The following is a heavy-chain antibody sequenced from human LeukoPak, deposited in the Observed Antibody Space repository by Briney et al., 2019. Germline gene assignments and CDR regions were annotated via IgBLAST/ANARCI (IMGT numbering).Heavy chain of an antibody. CDR2: ISSSSSYI. CDR3: ARGRVEAIARQPRA. V-gene: IGHV3-21*01. J-gene: IGHJ4*02. CDR1: GFTFSSYS. Sequence: GGSLRLSCAASGFTFSSYSMNWVRQAPGKGLEWVSSISSSSSYIYYADSVKGRFTISRDNAENSLYLQMNSQRAEDTAVYYCARGRVEAIARQPRAWGQGTLVTVSS. D-gene: IGHD1-26*01.